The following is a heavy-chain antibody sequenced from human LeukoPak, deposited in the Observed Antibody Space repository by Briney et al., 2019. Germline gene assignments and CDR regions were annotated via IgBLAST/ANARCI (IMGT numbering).Heavy chain of an antibody. CDR2: IYTSGST. CDR1: GGAISSYY. J-gene: IGHJ4*02. V-gene: IGHV4-4*07. CDR3: ARDKRTGDSYFDS. D-gene: IGHD7-27*01. Sequence: SETLSLTCTVSGGAISSYYWSWIRQPAGEGLEWIGRIYTSGSTNYNPSLKSRVTMSVDTSKNQFSLTLSSVTAADTAVYYCARDKRTGDSYFDSWGQGTLVTVSS.